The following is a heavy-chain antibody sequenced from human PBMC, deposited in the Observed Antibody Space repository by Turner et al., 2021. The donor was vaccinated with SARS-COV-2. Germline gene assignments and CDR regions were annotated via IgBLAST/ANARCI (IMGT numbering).Heavy chain of an antibody. Sequence: QVQLQQWCAGLLKPSETLSLTCAVYGGSFSGHMWSWIRQSPGKGLEWIGDINQIGETNYNPSLKSRVTTSVDMSKNQFSLRLASVTAADTAVYFCARLVVVRAGVFIIRPYRRGYFDSWGQGTLVTVSS. CDR2: INQIGET. V-gene: IGHV4-34*01. D-gene: IGHD3-3*01. CDR1: GGSFSGHM. CDR3: ARLVVVRAGVFIIRPYRRGYFDS. J-gene: IGHJ4*02.